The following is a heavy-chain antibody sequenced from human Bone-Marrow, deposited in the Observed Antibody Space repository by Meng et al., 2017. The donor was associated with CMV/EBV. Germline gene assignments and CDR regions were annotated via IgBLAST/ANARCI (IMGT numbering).Heavy chain of an antibody. CDR1: GYTFTGYY. CDR2: INPNSGGT. V-gene: IGHV1-2*02. D-gene: IGHD6-6*01. CDR3: ARSGKHSSSYNWFDP. Sequence: ASVKVSCKASGYTFTGYYMHWVRQAPGQGLEWMGWINPNSGGTNYAQKFQGRVTMTRDTSISTAYMELSRLRSDDTAVYYCARSGKHSSSYNWFDPWGQGNLVTVHS. J-gene: IGHJ5*02.